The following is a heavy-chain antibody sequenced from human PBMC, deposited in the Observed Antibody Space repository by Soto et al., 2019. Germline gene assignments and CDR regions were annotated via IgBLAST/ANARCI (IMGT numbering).Heavy chain of an antibody. D-gene: IGHD2-8*02. V-gene: IGHV3-23*01. J-gene: IGHJ3*02. CDR2: ILVDGRT. CDR3: AKATATGGGAFDI. Sequence: EVQMFESGGGLAQPGGSLRLSCVASGFICSSYDMSWVRQAPGKGLEWVSTILVDGRTFYVDSVKGRFTISRDSSKNTVYLQMNSLTAGDTALYYCAKATATGGGAFDICGQGTMVTVSS. CDR1: GFICSSYD.